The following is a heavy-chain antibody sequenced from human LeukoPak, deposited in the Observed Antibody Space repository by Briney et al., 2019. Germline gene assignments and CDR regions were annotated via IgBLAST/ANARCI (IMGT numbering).Heavy chain of an antibody. CDR3: TRDSDSGSYRYRLS. V-gene: IGHV3-49*04. CDR2: IRSKAYGGTT. J-gene: IGHJ4*02. CDR1: GFTFGDYA. Sequence: PGRSLRLSCTASGFTFGDYAMSWVRQAPGKGLEWVGFIRSKAYGGTTEYAASVKGRFTISRDDSKSIAYLQMNSLKTEDTAVYYCTRDSDSGSYRYRLSWGQGTLVTVSS. D-gene: IGHD1-26*01.